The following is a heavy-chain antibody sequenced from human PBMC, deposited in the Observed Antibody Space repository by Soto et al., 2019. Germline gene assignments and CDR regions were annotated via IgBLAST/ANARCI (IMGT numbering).Heavy chain of an antibody. Sequence: GASVKVSCKASGYTFTNYGISWVRQAPGQGLEWMGWIHTHNGHTNYAQKFQGRVTLTTDTSTSTAYMELRSLESDDTAMYYCARDYYCDFWGQGTQVTVSS. CDR2: IHTHNGHT. CDR1: GYTFTNYG. V-gene: IGHV1-18*01. J-gene: IGHJ4*02. CDR3: ARDYYCDF.